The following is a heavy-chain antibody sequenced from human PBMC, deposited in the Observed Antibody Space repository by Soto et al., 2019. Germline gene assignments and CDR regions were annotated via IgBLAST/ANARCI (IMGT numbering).Heavy chain of an antibody. CDR3: ARAQFYSGSGNYNNLMFDA. D-gene: IGHD3-10*01. J-gene: IGHJ5*02. CDR1: GGSLGGGGYA. Sequence: FPTCAVSGGSLGGGGYALGWVREPPGGGREWIGYMYHSGTFLKSPSLKTRLTMSLDMSKNQFSLTLNSMTAADTAVYYCARAQFYSGSGNYNNLMFDAWGQGIHVTV. CDR2: MYHSGTF. V-gene: IGHV4-30-2*01.